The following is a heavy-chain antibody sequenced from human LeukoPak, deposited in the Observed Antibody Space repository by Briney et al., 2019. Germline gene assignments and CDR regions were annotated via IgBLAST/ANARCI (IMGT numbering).Heavy chain of an antibody. Sequence: PSETLSLTCAVSGGSVSSYCWSWVRQPPGKGLEWITYMYYGGSTNYNPSLKSRVTISVDTSKNQFSLILSSVTAADTAVYFCARGGELLGRTAHDAFDIWGQGTMVTVSS. D-gene: IGHD3-10*01. CDR1: GGSVSSYC. J-gene: IGHJ3*02. CDR3: ARGGELLGRTAHDAFDI. V-gene: IGHV4-59*08. CDR2: MYYGGST.